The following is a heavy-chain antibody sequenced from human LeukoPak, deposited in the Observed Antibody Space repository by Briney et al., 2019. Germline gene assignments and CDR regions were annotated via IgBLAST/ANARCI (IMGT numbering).Heavy chain of an antibody. V-gene: IGHV3-21*01. CDR1: GFTFSSYS. Sequence: GGSLRLSCAASGFTFSSYSMNWVRQAPGEGLEWVSSISSSSSYIYYADSVKGRFTISRDNAKNSLYLQMNSLRAEDMAVYYCARDRSGDSSGYYSDYWGQGTLVTVSS. CDR3: ARDRSGDSSGYYSDY. D-gene: IGHD3-22*01. CDR2: ISSSSSYI. J-gene: IGHJ4*02.